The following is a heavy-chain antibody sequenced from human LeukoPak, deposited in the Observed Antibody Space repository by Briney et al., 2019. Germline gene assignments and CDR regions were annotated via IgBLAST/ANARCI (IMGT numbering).Heavy chain of an antibody. J-gene: IGHJ3*02. D-gene: IGHD3-16*01. Sequence: PGGSLRLSCAASGFTFSSYAMSWVRQAPGKGLEWVSAISGSGGSTYYADSVKGRFTISRDNSKNTLYLQMNSLRAEDTAVYYCARGGPGEWAVTLIDAFDIWGQGTMVTVSS. CDR3: ARGGPGEWAVTLIDAFDI. CDR1: GFTFSSYA. V-gene: IGHV3-23*01. CDR2: ISGSGGST.